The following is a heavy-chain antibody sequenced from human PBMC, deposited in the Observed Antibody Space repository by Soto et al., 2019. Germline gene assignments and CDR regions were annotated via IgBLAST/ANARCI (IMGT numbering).Heavy chain of an antibody. CDR3: GRDIRYNWNDVVWFDP. V-gene: IGHV1-18*01. Sequence: ASVKVSCKASGYTFTSYGISWVRQAPGQGLEWMGWISAYNGNTNYAQKLQGRVTMTTDTSTSTAYMELRSLRSDDTAVYYCGRDIRYNWNDVVWFDPWGQGTLVTVSS. CDR1: GYTFTSYG. J-gene: IGHJ5*02. D-gene: IGHD1-1*01. CDR2: ISAYNGNT.